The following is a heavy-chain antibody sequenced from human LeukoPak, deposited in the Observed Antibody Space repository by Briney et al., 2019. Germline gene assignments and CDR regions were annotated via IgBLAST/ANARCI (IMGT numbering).Heavy chain of an antibody. D-gene: IGHD3-10*01. Sequence: PGRSLRLSCAASGFTFSSYAMHWVRQAPGKGLEWVALISYHGDITYYADSVKGRFTLSRDNSKTTLFLQLNSLRAEDTAVYYCARDSTYHYDSGSSGPHYFDSWGQGTLVTVSS. J-gene: IGHJ4*02. CDR1: GFTFSSYA. CDR2: ISYHGDIT. V-gene: IGHV3-30*01. CDR3: ARDSTYHYDSGSSGPHYFDS.